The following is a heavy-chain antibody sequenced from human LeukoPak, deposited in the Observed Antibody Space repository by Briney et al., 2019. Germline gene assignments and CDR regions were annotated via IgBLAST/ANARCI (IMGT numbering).Heavy chain of an antibody. CDR1: GFTFSSYA. D-gene: IGHD6-19*01. J-gene: IGHJ4*02. CDR3: AKAPTGYSSGWGGYYFDY. Sequence: PGGSLRLSCAASGFTFSSYAMSWVRQAPGKGLEWVSAISGSGGSTYYADSVKGRFTISRDNSENTLYLQMNSLRAEDTAVYYCAKAPTGYSSGWGGYYFDYWGQGTLVTVSS. V-gene: IGHV3-23*01. CDR2: ISGSGGST.